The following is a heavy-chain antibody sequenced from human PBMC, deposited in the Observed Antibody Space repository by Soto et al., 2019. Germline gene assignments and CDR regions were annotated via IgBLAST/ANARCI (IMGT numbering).Heavy chain of an antibody. J-gene: IGHJ4*02. V-gene: IGHV3-23*01. Sequence: EVQLLESGGGLVQPGGSLRLSCAASGFSFASYAMNWVRQAPGKGLEWVSGIRGSGGSTYYADCVKGRFTISRDNSKNTLYLKLSSLRVEDTAVYYCANGFSISWQFYLDYWGQGTLVTVSS. D-gene: IGHD2-21*01. CDR1: GFSFASYA. CDR2: IRGSGGST. CDR3: ANGFSISWQFYLDY.